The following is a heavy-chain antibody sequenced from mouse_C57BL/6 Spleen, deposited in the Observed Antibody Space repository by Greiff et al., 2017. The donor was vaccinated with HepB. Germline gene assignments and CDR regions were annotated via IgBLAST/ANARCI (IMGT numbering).Heavy chain of an antibody. J-gene: IGHJ4*01. CDR2: IDPSDSET. CDR1: GYTFTSYW. Sequence: VQLQQPGAELVRPGSSVKLSCKASGYTFTSYWMHWVKQRPIQGLEWIGNIDPSDSETHYNQKFKDKATLTVDKSSSTAYMQLSSLTSEDSAVYYCARHITCHAMDYWGQGTSVTVSS. CDR3: ARHITCHAMDY. V-gene: IGHV1-52*01. D-gene: IGHD1-1*01.